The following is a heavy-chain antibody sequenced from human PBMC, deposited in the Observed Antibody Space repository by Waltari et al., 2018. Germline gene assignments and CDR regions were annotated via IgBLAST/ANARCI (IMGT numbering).Heavy chain of an antibody. V-gene: IGHV4-39*01. D-gene: IGHD6-13*01. CDR2: IYYSGST. CDR3: ARWGKRRIAAAGDY. J-gene: IGHJ4*02. CDR1: GGSIRSSSYY. Sequence: QLQLQESGPGLVKPSETLSLTCTVSGGSIRSSSYYWGWIRQPPGKGLEWIGSIYYSGSTYYNPSLKSRVTISVDTSKNQFSLKLSSVTAADTAVYYCARWGKRRIAAAGDYWGQGTLVTVSS.